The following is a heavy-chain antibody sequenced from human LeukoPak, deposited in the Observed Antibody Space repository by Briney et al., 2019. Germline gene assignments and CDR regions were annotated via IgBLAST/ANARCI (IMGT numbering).Heavy chain of an antibody. J-gene: IGHJ4*02. D-gene: IGHD4-17*01. CDR1: GFNFNGYT. CDR3: ARDSHYDYGDYIFDY. CDR2: ITSTSNYI. Sequence: GGSLRLSCAASGFNFNGYTMSWVRQAPGKGLEWVSSITSTSNYIYYADSLRGRFTISRDNARNSLYLRMNSLRAEDTAVYYCARDSHYDYGDYIFDYWGQGTLVTVSS. V-gene: IGHV3-21*01.